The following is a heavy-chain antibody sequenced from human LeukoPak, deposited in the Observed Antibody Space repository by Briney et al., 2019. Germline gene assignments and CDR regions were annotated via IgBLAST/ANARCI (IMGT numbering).Heavy chain of an antibody. CDR1: GFTFSSYS. V-gene: IGHV3-48*04. CDR2: ISSSGSTI. CDR3: ARDWDDFWSGSNWFDP. Sequence: GGSLRLSCAASGFTFSSYSMNWVRQAPGKGLEWVSYISSSGSTIYYADSVKGRFTISRDNAKNSLYLQMNSLRAEDTAVYYCARDWDDFWSGSNWFDPWGQGTLVTVSS. J-gene: IGHJ5*02. D-gene: IGHD3-3*01.